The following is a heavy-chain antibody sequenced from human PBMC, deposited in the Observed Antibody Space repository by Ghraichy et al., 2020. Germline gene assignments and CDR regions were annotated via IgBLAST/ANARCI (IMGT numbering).Heavy chain of an antibody. CDR3: ARDRYYDSIGRYYYYYYGRDV. CDR1: GVSVSYNY. V-gene: IGHV3-66*01. CDR2: IYADNSS. D-gene: IGHD3-22*01. J-gene: IGHJ6*02. Sequence: GESLNISCAASGVSVSYNYMSWVRQAPGKGLEWVSLIYADNSSYYADSMKGRVTISRDNSKNTVYLQMNSLRAEDTAVYYCARDRYYDSIGRYYYYYYGRDVWGQGTTVTVSS.